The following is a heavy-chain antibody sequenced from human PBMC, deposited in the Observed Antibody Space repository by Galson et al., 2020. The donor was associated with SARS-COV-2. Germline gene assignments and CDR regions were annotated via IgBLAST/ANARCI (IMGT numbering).Heavy chain of an antibody. CDR3: ARDRNYYGSGSYRFDN. D-gene: IGHD3-10*01. J-gene: IGHJ4*02. V-gene: IGHV1-2*02. CDR2: NDPTSGRA. CDR1: GYTFADNY. Sequence: ASVKVSCKASGYTFADNYIHWVRQAPGQGLEWMGWNDPTSGRAHHALRFLGRVTMTWDTSITTVYMELSSLTSDDTAVYYCARDRNYYGSGSYRFDNWGQGTLVTVAS.